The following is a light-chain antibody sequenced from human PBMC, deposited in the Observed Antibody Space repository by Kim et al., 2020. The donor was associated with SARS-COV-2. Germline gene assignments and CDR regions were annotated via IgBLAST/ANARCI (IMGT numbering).Light chain of an antibody. J-gene: IGLJ1*01. CDR3: QVWDSSGDHYV. CDR2: DDS. Sequence: APGKTARITWGGNNIGSKSVHWYQQKPGQALVLVVYDDSDRPSEIPERFSGSNSGNTATLTISWVEAGDEADYYCQVWDSSGDHYVFGPGTKVTVL. V-gene: IGLV3-21*03. CDR1: NIGSKS.